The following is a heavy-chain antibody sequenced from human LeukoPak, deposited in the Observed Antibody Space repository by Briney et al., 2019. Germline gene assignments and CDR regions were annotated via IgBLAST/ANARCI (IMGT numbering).Heavy chain of an antibody. CDR3: ATDTVTTFNYYYGMDV. CDR1: GYTFTGYY. Sequence: ASVKVSCKASGYTFTGYYMHWVRQAPGQGLEWMGWINPNSGGTNYAQKFQGRVTMTRDTSISTAYMELSRLRSDDTAVYYCATDTVTTFNYYYGMDVWGQGTTVTVSS. J-gene: IGHJ6*02. CDR2: INPNSGGT. V-gene: IGHV1-2*02. D-gene: IGHD4-17*01.